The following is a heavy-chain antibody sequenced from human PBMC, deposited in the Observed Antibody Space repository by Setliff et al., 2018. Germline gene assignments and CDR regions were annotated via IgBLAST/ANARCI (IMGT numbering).Heavy chain of an antibody. V-gene: IGHV1-2*02. Sequence: ASVKVSCKASQYTFTAYYLHWVRQAPGQGLEWMGWINPNNGGTKYAQKFQGRVTMTRDTSISTGYMELSRLRYDDTAVYYCARSPTRTTGSHYLGYYYYYMDFGGKGTTVTVSS. CDR2: INPNNGGT. CDR1: QYTFTAYY. CDR3: ARSPTRTTGSHYLGYYYYYMDF. J-gene: IGHJ6*03. D-gene: IGHD1-1*01.